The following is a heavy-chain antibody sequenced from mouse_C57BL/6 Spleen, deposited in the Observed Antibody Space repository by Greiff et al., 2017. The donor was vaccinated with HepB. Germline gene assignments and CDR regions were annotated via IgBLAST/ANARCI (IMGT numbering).Heavy chain of an antibody. Sequence: EVMLVESGGGLVKPGGSLKLSCAASGFTFSSYAMSWVRQTPEKRLEWVATISDGGSYTYYPDNVQGRFTISRDNAKNNLYLQMSHLKSEDTAMYYCARDGYYGSFYAMDYWGQGTSVTVSS. CDR2: ISDGGSYT. CDR3: ARDGYYGSFYAMDY. V-gene: IGHV5-4*01. CDR1: GFTFSSYA. D-gene: IGHD1-1*01. J-gene: IGHJ4*01.